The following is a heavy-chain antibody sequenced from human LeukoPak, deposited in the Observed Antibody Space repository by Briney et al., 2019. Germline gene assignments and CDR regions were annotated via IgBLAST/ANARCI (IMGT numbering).Heavy chain of an antibody. J-gene: IGHJ4*02. V-gene: IGHV3-30*04. CDR1: GFTFSSYA. D-gene: IGHD2-2*01. CDR3: ARDGGYCSSTSCYYFDY. CDR2: ISYDGSNK. Sequence: GGSLRLSCAASGFTFSSYAMHWVRQAPGKGLEWVAVISYDGSNKYYADSMKGRFTISRDNSKNTLYLQMNSLRAEDTAVYYCARDGGYCSSTSCYYFDYWGQGTLVTVSS.